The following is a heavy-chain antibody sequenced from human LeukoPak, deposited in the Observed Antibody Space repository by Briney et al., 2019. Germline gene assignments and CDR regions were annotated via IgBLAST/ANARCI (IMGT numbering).Heavy chain of an antibody. CDR2: IYYSGST. Sequence: GSLRLSCTVSGFTVSSNSMSWVRQAPGKGLEWIGYIYYSGSTNYNPSLKSRVTISVDTSKNQFSLKLSSVTAADTAVYYCARGGYDYVWGSYRPWGQGTLVTVSS. CDR3: ARGGYDYVWGSYRP. CDR1: GFTVSSNS. D-gene: IGHD3-16*02. V-gene: IGHV4-59*02. J-gene: IGHJ5*02.